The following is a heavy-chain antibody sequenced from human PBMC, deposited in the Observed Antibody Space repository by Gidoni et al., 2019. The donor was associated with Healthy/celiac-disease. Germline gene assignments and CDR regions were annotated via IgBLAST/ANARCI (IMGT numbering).Heavy chain of an antibody. CDR1: GFTLSSYS. Sequence: EVQAVESGGGLVKPGGSLSFPCAAPGFTLSSYSMNWVRQAPGKGLVWVAASNYHNSYIDYAVSGKARFTFTRDNAKNSLFLQINRLRAEGTAVYYGARVGNTAMTPENYWGQGTLVTVSS. D-gene: IGHD5-18*01. J-gene: IGHJ4*02. V-gene: IGHV3-21*01. CDR3: ARVGNTAMTPENY. CDR2: SNYHNSYI.